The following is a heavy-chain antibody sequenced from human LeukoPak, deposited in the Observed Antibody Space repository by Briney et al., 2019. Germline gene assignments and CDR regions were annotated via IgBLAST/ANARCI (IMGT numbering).Heavy chain of an antibody. Sequence: ASVKVSCKASGYTFTDYYMHWVRQAPGQGLEWMGWINPNSGGTNYAQKFQGRVTMTRDTSISTAYMELNRLRLDDTAVYYCARAGVWDYSDSSGYHNGAFDIWGQGTMVTVSS. V-gene: IGHV1-2*02. CDR2: INPNSGGT. CDR1: GYTFTDYY. D-gene: IGHD3-22*01. CDR3: ARAGVWDYSDSSGYHNGAFDI. J-gene: IGHJ3*02.